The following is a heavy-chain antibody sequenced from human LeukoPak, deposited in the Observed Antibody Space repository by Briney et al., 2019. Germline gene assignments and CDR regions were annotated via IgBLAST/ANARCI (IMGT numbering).Heavy chain of an antibody. J-gene: IGHJ6*03. V-gene: IGHV3-21*01. D-gene: IGHD5-24*01. CDR3: ARATIRVNGDGNNYYSYLDV. Sequence: GGSLRLSCAASGFNFSSNSMHWVRQAPGKGLEWVSSISSTSNYIYYADSVKGRFTISRDNTKNSLYLRMNSLRAEDTAVYYCARATIRVNGDGNNYYSYLDVWGKGTTVTVSS. CDR2: ISSTSNYI. CDR1: GFNFSSNS.